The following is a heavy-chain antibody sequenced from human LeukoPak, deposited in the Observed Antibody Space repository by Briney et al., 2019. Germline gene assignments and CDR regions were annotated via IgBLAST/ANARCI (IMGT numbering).Heavy chain of an antibody. CDR2: ISGSGGST. J-gene: IGHJ4*02. CDR3: AKDRYYYDSSGYLTLIFDY. Sequence: GGSLRLSCAASGLTFGNYAMSWVRQAPGKGLEWVSAISGSGGSTYYADSVKGRFTISRDNSKNTLYLQMNSLRAEDTAVYYCAKDRYYYDSSGYLTLIFDYWGQGTLVTVSS. V-gene: IGHV3-23*01. D-gene: IGHD3-22*01. CDR1: GLTFGNYA.